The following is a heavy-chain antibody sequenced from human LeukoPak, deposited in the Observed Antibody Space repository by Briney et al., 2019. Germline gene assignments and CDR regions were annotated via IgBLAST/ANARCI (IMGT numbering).Heavy chain of an antibody. J-gene: IGHJ4*02. CDR2: INHSGST. V-gene: IGHV4-34*01. Sequence: SETLSLTCAVYGGSFSGYSWSWIRQPPGKGLEWIGEINHSGSTNYNPSLKSRVTISVDTSKHQFSLKLSSVTAADTAVYYCARGPGPYSSSFDYWGQGTLVTASS. CDR3: ARGPGPYSSSFDY. CDR1: GGSFSGYS. D-gene: IGHD6-13*01.